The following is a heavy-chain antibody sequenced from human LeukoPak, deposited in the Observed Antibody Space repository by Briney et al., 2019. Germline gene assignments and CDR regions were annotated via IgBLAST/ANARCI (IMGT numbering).Heavy chain of an antibody. CDR2: ISGSGGST. Sequence: GGSLRLSCAASGFTFSSYAMSWVRQAPGKGLEWVSAISGSGGSTYYADSVKGRFTISRDNPKNTLYLQMNSLRAEDTAVYYCAKSLLPIAARRGGNYFDYWGQGTLVTVSS. V-gene: IGHV3-23*01. D-gene: IGHD6-6*01. CDR3: AKSLLPIAARRGGNYFDY. CDR1: GFTFSSYA. J-gene: IGHJ4*02.